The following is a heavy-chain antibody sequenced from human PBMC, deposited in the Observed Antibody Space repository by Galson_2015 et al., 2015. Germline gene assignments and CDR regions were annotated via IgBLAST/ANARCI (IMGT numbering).Heavy chain of an antibody. CDR3: AREVTVVSRWYAFEI. CDR1: GFTFSSYG. J-gene: IGHJ3*02. CDR2: IWYDGSNK. Sequence: SLRLSCAASGFTFSSYGMHWVRQAPGKGLEWVAVIWYDGSNKYYADSVKGRFTISRDNSKDTLYLQMNSLRAEDTAVYYCAREVTVVSRWYAFEIWGQGTMVTVSS. D-gene: IGHD4-23*01. V-gene: IGHV3-33*01.